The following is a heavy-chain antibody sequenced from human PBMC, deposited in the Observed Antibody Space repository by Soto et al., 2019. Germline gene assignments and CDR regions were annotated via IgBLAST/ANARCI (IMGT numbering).Heavy chain of an antibody. CDR2: INPSGGST. CDR1: GYTFTSYY. J-gene: IGHJ4*02. D-gene: IGHD2-2*01. CDR3: ASELLCCHEGFDY. V-gene: IGHV1-46*03. Sequence: QVQLVQSGAEVKKPGASVEVSCKASGYTFTSYYMHWVRQAPGQGLAWMGIINPSGGSTSYAQKFQGRVTMTRDTSTSTVYMELSSMRSGGTAVYYCASELLCCHEGFDYWGQGTLVTVSS.